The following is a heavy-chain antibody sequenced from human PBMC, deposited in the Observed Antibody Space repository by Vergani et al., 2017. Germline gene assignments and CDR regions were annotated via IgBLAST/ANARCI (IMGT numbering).Heavy chain of an antibody. Sequence: QVQLVESGGGVVQPGRSLRLSCAASGLTFSSYAMHGVRQAPGKGLEWVAVISYDGSNKYYADSVKGRFTISRDNSKNTLYLQMNSLRAEDTAVYYCARGRYCSSTSCPDSFDIWGQGTMVTVSS. CDR1: GLTFSSYA. D-gene: IGHD2-2*01. CDR2: ISYDGSNK. CDR3: ARGRYCSSTSCPDSFDI. V-gene: IGHV3-30-3*01. J-gene: IGHJ3*02.